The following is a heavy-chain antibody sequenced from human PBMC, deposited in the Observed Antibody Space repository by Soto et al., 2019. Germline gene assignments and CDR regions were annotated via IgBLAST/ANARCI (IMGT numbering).Heavy chain of an antibody. V-gene: IGHV3-11*05. CDR1: GFTFSDYY. Sequence: QVQLVESGGGLVKPGGSLRLSCAASGFTFSDYYMSWIRQAPGKGLEWVSYISSSSSYTNYADSVKGRFTISRDNAKNSLYQQMNSLRAEDTAVYYCARDQGDWYFDLWGRGTLVTVSS. CDR2: ISSSSSYT. CDR3: ARDQGDWYFDL. J-gene: IGHJ2*01.